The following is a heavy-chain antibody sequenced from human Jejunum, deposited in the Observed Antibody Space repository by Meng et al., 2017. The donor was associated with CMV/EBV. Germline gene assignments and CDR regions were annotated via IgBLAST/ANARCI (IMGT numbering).Heavy chain of an antibody. CDR2: IIPIFETP. J-gene: IGHJ4*02. D-gene: IGHD1-26*01. Sequence: SCKASGGTFSSLAISWFRQAPGQGLEWMGGIIPIFETPNYAQRFQGRVTMTTDESTSTAYMELSSLRSDDTAVYYCATGGWELMPFDFWGQGTLVTVSS. V-gene: IGHV1-69*05. CDR3: ATGGWELMPFDF. CDR1: GGTFSSLA.